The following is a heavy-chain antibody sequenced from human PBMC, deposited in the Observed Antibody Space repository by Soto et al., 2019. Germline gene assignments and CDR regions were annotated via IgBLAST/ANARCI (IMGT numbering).Heavy chain of an antibody. J-gene: IGHJ3*02. CDR1: GASIIGDY. Sequence: PSETLSLTCTVSGASIIGDYWSWIRQSPGKGLEWIGYIYYSGSTNYSPSLKSRVTISVDTSKNQLSLRLNSVTAADTSMYYCARARLRAVYDFDIWGQGTMVTFS. CDR3: ARARLRAVYDFDI. V-gene: IGHV4-59*01. D-gene: IGHD5-12*01. CDR2: IYYSGST.